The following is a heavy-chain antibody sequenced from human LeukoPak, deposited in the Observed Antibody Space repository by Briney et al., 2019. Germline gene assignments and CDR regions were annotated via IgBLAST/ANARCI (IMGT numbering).Heavy chain of an antibody. CDR3: ARTDWHYFLF. D-gene: IGHD3/OR15-3a*01. CDR1: GYTFTSFE. CDR2: MNPNSGNT. Sequence: ASVKVSCKASGYTFTSFEINWVRQATGQGLEWMGWMNPNSGNTVYAQKFQGRVTMTRDTSISTAYMELSSLRSDDTAVYYCARTDWHYFLFWGQGTLISVTS. V-gene: IGHV1-8*01. J-gene: IGHJ4*02.